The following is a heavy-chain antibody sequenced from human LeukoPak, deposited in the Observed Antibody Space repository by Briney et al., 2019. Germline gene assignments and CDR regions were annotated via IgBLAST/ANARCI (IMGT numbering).Heavy chain of an antibody. V-gene: IGHV3-7*01. Sequence: GGSLRLSCAASGFTFSSYWMSWVRQAPGKRLEWVANINQDGSEKYYVDAVKGRFIISRDNARNSLFLQMNILTAEDTAIYYCVREGAYSTSSPAGYWGQGTLVSVSS. CDR2: INQDGSEK. CDR3: VREGAYSTSSPAGY. J-gene: IGHJ4*02. CDR1: GFTFSSYW. D-gene: IGHD6-6*01.